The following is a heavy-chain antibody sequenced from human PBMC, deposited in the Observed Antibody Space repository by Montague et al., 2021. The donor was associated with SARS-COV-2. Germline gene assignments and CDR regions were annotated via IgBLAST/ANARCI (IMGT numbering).Heavy chain of an antibody. Sequence: TRSLTCTVSGGSVSSGSYYWSWIRQPAGKGLEWIGRIYTSGSSNYNPSLKSRVTISVDTSKNQFSLKVSSVTAADTAVYYCARERSADYYDGSGYHSYKYGMDVWGQGTTVTVSS. CDR2: IYTSGSS. CDR1: GGSVSSGSYY. D-gene: IGHD3-22*01. V-gene: IGHV4-61*02. J-gene: IGHJ6*02. CDR3: ARERSADYYDGSGYHSYKYGMDV.